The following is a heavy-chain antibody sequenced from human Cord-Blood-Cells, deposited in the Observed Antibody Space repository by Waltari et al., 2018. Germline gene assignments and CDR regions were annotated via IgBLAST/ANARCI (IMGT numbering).Heavy chain of an antibody. CDR3: AREGPYYYVMDV. Sequence: EVQLVETGGGLIQPGGSLRLSCAASGFTVSSNYMSWVRQAPGKGLEWVSVIYSGGSTYYADSVKGRFTISRDNAKNTLYLQMNSLRAEDTAVYYCAREGPYYYVMDVWGQGTTVTVSS. V-gene: IGHV3-53*02. CDR2: IYSGGST. J-gene: IGHJ6*02. CDR1: GFTVSSNY.